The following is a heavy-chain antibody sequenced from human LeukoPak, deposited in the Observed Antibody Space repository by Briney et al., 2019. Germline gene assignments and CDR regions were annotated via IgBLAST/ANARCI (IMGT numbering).Heavy chain of an antibody. CDR2: ISSSSNYI. J-gene: IGHJ3*02. CDR3: ASTYCDITSCYNDAFGI. Sequence: GGSLRLSCAASGFTFSGYSMNWVRHAPGKGLKWVSFISSSSNYIYYADSLKGRFTISRDNARNSLYLQMNGLRAEDTAMYYCASTYCDITSCYNDAFGIWGQGTMVTVSS. V-gene: IGHV3-21*01. CDR1: GFTFSGYS. D-gene: IGHD2-2*02.